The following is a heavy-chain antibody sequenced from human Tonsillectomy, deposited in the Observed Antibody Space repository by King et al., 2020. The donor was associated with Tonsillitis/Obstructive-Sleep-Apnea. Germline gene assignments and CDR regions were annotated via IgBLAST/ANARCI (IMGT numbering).Heavy chain of an antibody. CDR3: AKSLERFLDAFDI. CDR2: ISWDGDSI. CDR1: GFTFDDYA. D-gene: IGHD3-10*01. V-gene: IGHV3-9*01. J-gene: IGHJ3*02. Sequence: DVQLVESGGGLAQPGRSLRLSCAASGFTFDDYAMHWVRLAPGKGLEWVSGISWDGDSIGYAASVRGRFTISRDNAKNSLYLQMNSLRAEDTAFYYCAKSLERFLDAFDIWGQGTVVTVSS.